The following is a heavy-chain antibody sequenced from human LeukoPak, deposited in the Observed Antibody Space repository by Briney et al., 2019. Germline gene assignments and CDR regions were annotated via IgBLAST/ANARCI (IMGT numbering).Heavy chain of an antibody. J-gene: IGHJ3*02. V-gene: IGHV3-23*01. CDR1: GFIFPNYV. D-gene: IGHD4-11*01. CDR2: ISGSGSNT. CDR3: ANEYSKGDI. Sequence: PGGSLRLSCAASGFIFPNYVMSWVRQAPGKGLEWVSAISGSGSNTYYADSVKGRFTISRDNSKNTLYLQMNSLRAEDAAVYYCANEYSKGDIWGQGTMVTVSS.